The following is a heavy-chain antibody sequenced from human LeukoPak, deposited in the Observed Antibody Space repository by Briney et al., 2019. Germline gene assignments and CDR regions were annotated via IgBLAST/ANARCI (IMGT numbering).Heavy chain of an antibody. D-gene: IGHD3-3*01. J-gene: IGHJ6*03. Sequence: GGSLRLSCAASGFTFDDYVMHWVRQAPGKGLEWVSSISWNSGTIDYADSVKGRFTISRDNARNSLYLQMNSLRAEDTALYYCAKEETIFGVADYYMDVWGKGTTVTVSS. V-gene: IGHV3-9*01. CDR1: GFTFDDYV. CDR3: AKEETIFGVADYYMDV. CDR2: ISWNSGTI.